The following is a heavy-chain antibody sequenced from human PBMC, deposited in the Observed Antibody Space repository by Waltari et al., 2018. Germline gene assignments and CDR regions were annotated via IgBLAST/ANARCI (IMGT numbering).Heavy chain of an antibody. V-gene: IGHV4-34*01. Sequence: QVQLQQWGAGLLKPSETLSLTCAVYGGSFSGYYWSWIRQPPGKGLEWIGEINHSGSTNYNPALKSRVTISVDTSKNQFSLKLSSVTAADTAVYYCARGPRGYSYGYNWFDPWGQGTLVTVSS. D-gene: IGHD5-18*01. CDR1: GGSFSGYY. CDR3: ARGPRGYSYGYNWFDP. J-gene: IGHJ5*02. CDR2: INHSGST.